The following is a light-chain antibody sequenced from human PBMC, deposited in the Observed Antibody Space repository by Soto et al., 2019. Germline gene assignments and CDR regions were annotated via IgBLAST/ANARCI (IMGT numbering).Light chain of an antibody. CDR2: DND. V-gene: IGLV1-51*01. CDR3: GTWDSSLSAGV. Sequence: QSVLKQPPSVSAAPGQTGTISCSGSNSKIGNNFVSWYQQLPGTAPQLLIYDNDKRPSGIPDRFSGSKSGTSATLDITGLHTGDEADYYCGTWDSSLSAGVFGGGTQLTVL. J-gene: IGLJ2*01. CDR1: NSKIGNNF.